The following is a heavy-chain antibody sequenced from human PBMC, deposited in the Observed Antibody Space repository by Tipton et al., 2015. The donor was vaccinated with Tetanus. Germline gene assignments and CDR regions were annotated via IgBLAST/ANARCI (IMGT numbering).Heavy chain of an antibody. D-gene: IGHD1-26*01. V-gene: IGHV1-2*02. CDR3: ARGVVGADNWFDP. CDR2: INPNSGGT. CDR1: GYTFTGYY. Sequence: QVQLVQSGAEVKKPGASVKVSCKASGYTFTGYYMHWVRQAPRLGLEWMGWINPNSGGTNYAQKFQSRVTMTRDTSISTAYMELSRLRSDDTAVYYCARGVVGADNWFDPWGQGTLVTVSS. J-gene: IGHJ5*02.